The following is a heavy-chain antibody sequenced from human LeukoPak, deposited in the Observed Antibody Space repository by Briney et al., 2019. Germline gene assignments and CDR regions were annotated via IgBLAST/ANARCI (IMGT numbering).Heavy chain of an antibody. CDR2: IIPIFGTA. Sequence: GSSVKVSCKASGGTFNNYAITWVRQAPGQGLEWMGGIIPIFGTANYAQKFQGRVTITADESTSTAYMELSSLGAEDTAVYYCATGTGGYSYGYGHFDYWGQGTLVTVSS. V-gene: IGHV1-69*01. CDR3: ATGTGGYSYGYGHFDY. D-gene: IGHD5-18*01. CDR1: GGTFNNYA. J-gene: IGHJ4*02.